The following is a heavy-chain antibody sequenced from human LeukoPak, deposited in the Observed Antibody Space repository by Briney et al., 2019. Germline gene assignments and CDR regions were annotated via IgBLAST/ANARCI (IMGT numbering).Heavy chain of an antibody. Sequence: SETLSLTCTVSGGSISSGGYYWSWIRQHPGKGLEWVGYIYYSGSTYYNPSLKSRATISVDTSKNQFSLKLSSVTAADTAVYYCASGVVAARFDYWGQGTLVTVSS. CDR1: GGSISSGGYY. J-gene: IGHJ4*02. D-gene: IGHD2-15*01. V-gene: IGHV4-31*03. CDR3: ASGVVAARFDY. CDR2: IYYSGST.